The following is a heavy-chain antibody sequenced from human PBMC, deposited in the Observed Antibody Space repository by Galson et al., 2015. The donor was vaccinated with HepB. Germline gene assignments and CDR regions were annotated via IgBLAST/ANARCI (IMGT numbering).Heavy chain of an antibody. CDR3: AAGKYYYGSGSYLFDP. Sequence: SVKVSCKASGFTFTSSAMQWVRQARGQRLEWIGWIVVGSGNTNYAQKFQERVTITRDMSTSTAYMELSSLRSEDTAVYYCAAGKYYYGSGSYLFDPWGQGTLVTVSS. CDR1: GFTFTSSA. D-gene: IGHD3-10*01. V-gene: IGHV1-58*02. J-gene: IGHJ5*02. CDR2: IVVGSGNT.